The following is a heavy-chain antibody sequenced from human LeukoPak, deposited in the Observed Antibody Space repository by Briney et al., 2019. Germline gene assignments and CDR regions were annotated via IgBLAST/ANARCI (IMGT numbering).Heavy chain of an antibody. CDR3: ARAMSGSNWGPIYYYYYMDV. Sequence: ASVKVSCKASGYTFTSYDINWVRQATGQGLEWMGWMNPNSGNTGYAQKFQGRVTIIRNTSISTAYMELSSLRSEDTAVYYCARAMSGSNWGPIYYYYYMDVWGKGTTVTVSS. J-gene: IGHJ6*03. V-gene: IGHV1-8*03. D-gene: IGHD7-27*01. CDR1: GYTFTSYD. CDR2: MNPNSGNT.